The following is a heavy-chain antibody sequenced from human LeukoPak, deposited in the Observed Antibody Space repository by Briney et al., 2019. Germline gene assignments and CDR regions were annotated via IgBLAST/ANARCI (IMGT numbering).Heavy chain of an antibody. Sequence: GGSLRLSCAASTFTFNNYDMNWVRQAPGKGLEWVSYISSSGGATYYVDSSKGRCTISRDNVKNSLYLQMNGLRAEDTAVYYCARPPSITSPYYGMDVWGQGTTVTVSS. J-gene: IGHJ6*02. CDR1: TFTFNNYD. CDR2: ISSSGGAT. CDR3: ARPPSITSPYYGMDV. D-gene: IGHD3-3*01. V-gene: IGHV3-48*03.